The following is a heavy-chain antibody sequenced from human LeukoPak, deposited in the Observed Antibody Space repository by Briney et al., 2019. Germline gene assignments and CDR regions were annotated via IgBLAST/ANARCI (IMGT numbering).Heavy chain of an antibody. CDR1: GGSISIYY. CDR2: IYTSGST. V-gene: IGHV4-4*07. Sequence: PSETLSLTCTLSGGSISIYYWSWIRHPAGKGLEWIGRIYTSGSTNYSPSLKTRVTMSVDTSKNQFSLKMSSVTAADTAVYYCAREGPHYYDSSGYPPPFDYWGQGTLVTVSS. D-gene: IGHD3-22*01. J-gene: IGHJ4*02. CDR3: AREGPHYYDSSGYPPPFDY.